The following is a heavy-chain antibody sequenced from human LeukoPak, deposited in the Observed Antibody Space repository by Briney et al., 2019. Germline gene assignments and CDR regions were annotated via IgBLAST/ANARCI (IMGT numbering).Heavy chain of an antibody. Sequence: ASVKVSCKASGGTFSSYAISWVRQAPGQGLEWMGGIIPIFGTANYAQKFQGRVTITADESTSTAYMELSSLRPEDTAVYYCAREAPGIAAAGTMVYWGQGTLVTVSS. CDR2: IIPIFGTA. D-gene: IGHD6-13*01. CDR3: AREAPGIAAAGTMVY. CDR1: GGTFSSYA. J-gene: IGHJ4*02. V-gene: IGHV1-69*13.